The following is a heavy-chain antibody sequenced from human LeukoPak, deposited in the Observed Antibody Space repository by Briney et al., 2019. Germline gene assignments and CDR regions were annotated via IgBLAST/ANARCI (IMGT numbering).Heavy chain of an antibody. J-gene: IGHJ5*02. CDR2: INPNSGGT. Sequence: ASVKVSCKASGYTFTGYYIRWVRQAPGQGLEWMGWINPNSGGTNYAQKFQGRVTMTRDTSISTAYMELSRLRSDDTAVYYCARDGRYISSWYFWFDPWGQGTLVTVSS. V-gene: IGHV1-2*02. D-gene: IGHD6-13*01. CDR3: ARDGRYISSWYFWFDP. CDR1: GYTFTGYY.